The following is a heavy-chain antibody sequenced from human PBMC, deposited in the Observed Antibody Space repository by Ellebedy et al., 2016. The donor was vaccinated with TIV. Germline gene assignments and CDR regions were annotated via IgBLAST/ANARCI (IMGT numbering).Heavy chain of an antibody. CDR3: ASGEGAIDY. D-gene: IGHD3-10*01. J-gene: IGHJ4*02. V-gene: IGHV3-74*01. Sequence: GESLKISCAASGFTFSSYWMHWVRQAPGKGLVWVSRINSDGSSTSYADSVKGRFTISRDNAKNTLYLQMNSLRAEDTAVYYCASGEGAIDYWGQGTLVTVSS. CDR2: INSDGSST. CDR1: GFTFSSYW.